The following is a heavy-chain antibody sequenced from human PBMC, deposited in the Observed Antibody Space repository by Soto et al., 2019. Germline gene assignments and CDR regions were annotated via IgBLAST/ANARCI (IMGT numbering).Heavy chain of an antibody. CDR3: ARRYYDFWSGYYGHWFDP. CDR2: IDPSDSYT. CDR1: GYSFTRYW. D-gene: IGHD3-3*01. Sequence: GESLKISGKGSGYSFTRYWISWVRQMPGKRLAWMGRIDPSDSYTNYSPSFQGHVTISADQSISTAYLQWSSLNASDTAMYYCARRYYDFWSGYYGHWFDPGGQGTLVTVSS. V-gene: IGHV5-10-1*01. J-gene: IGHJ5*02.